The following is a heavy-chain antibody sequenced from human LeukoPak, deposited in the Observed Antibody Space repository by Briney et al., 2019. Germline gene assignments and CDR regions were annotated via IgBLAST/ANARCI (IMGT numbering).Heavy chain of an antibody. V-gene: IGHV4-59*06. CDR1: GGSVSSYY. D-gene: IGHD4-23*01. CDR2: IYYSGST. J-gene: IGHJ4*02. CDR3: ARTGGRNPWHFDY. Sequence: PSETLFLTCTVSGGSVSSYYWSWIRQHPGKGLEWIGYIYYSGSTYYNPSLKSRVTISVDTSKNQFSLKLSSVTAADTAVYYCARTGGRNPWHFDYWGQGTLVTVSS.